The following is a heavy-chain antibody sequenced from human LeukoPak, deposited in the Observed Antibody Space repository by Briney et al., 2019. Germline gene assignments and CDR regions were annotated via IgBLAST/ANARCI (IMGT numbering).Heavy chain of an antibody. V-gene: IGHV4-61*02. CDR3: ARDSGFWTFDP. J-gene: IGHJ5*02. CDR1: GGSISSGSDY. D-gene: IGHD3/OR15-3a*01. CDR2: VYSSGSA. Sequence: SETLPLTCTVSGGSISSGSDYWSWIRQAAGKGLEWIGRVYSSGSANYNPSLKSRLTMAVDTSKNQISLKLTSVTAADTAVYYCARDSGFWTFDPWGQGALVTVSS.